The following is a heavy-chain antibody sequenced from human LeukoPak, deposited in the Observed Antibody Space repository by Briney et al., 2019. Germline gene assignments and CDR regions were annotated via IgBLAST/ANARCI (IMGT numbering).Heavy chain of an antibody. J-gene: IGHJ5*02. V-gene: IGHV1-69*13. CDR1: GGTFSSYA. CDR2: ITPIFGTA. D-gene: IGHD2-2*01. CDR3: ATDLFSRYCSSTSCSSWFDP. Sequence: ASVKVSCKASGGTFSSYAISWVRQAPGQGLEWMGGITPIFGTANYAQKFQGRVTITADESTSTAYMELSSLRSEDTAVYYCATDLFSRYCSSTSCSSWFDPWGQGTLVTVSS.